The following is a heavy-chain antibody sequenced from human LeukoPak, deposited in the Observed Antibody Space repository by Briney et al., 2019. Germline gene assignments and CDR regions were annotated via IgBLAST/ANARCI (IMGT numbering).Heavy chain of an antibody. CDR1: GFTFSNDR. V-gene: IGHV3-15*01. CDR2: IKSETDVGTT. CDR3: AIGATLYF. J-gene: IGHJ4*02. D-gene: IGHD2-15*01. Sequence: NSGGSLRLSCAASGFTFSNDRMTWVRQAPGKGLEWVGRIKSETDVGTTDYAATVKGRFTISRDDSKNTLYLQMNSLKTEDTAVYYCAIGATLYFWGQGTLVTVSS.